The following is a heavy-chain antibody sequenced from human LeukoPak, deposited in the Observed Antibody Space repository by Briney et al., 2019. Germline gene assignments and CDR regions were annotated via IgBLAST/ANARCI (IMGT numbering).Heavy chain of an antibody. J-gene: IGHJ4*02. Sequence: GGSLRLSCAASGFTFDSYAMHWVRQAPGKGLEYVSAISRNGGSTFYANSVKGRFTISRDNSKNTLYLQMNSLRAEDTAVYYCARDRTRYGDYAVLWGQGTLVTVSS. CDR3: ARDRTRYGDYAVL. V-gene: IGHV3-64*01. CDR2: ISRNGGST. CDR1: GFTFDSYA. D-gene: IGHD4-17*01.